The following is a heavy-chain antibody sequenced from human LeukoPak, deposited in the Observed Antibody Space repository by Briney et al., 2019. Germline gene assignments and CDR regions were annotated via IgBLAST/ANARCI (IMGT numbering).Heavy chain of an antibody. D-gene: IGHD3-10*01. Sequence: SETLSLTCNVSGGSFSAFYWSWIRQPPGEGLEWVGELSHTGNTNYNPSLKSRVTISVDTSKNQFSLKLSSVTAADTAVYYCARSLWFGKYYFDYWGQGTLVTVSS. CDR1: GGSFSAFY. CDR3: ARSLWFGKYYFDY. V-gene: IGHV4-34*01. CDR2: LSHTGNT. J-gene: IGHJ4*02.